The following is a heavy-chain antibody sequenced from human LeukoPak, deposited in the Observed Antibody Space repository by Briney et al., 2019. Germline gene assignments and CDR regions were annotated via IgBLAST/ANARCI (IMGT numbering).Heavy chain of an antibody. CDR1: GSTFSTYG. D-gene: IGHD5-12*01. CDR3: AKGSNRGVATIDY. V-gene: IGHV3-30*18. CDR2: ISYDGSDK. J-gene: IGHJ4*02. Sequence: GSLRLSCAASGSTFSTYGMHWVRQAPGKGLDWVAVISYDGSDKYYAASVKGRFTVSRDNSRNTLFLQMNSLRAEDTAVYYCAKGSNRGVATIDYWGQGTLVTVSS.